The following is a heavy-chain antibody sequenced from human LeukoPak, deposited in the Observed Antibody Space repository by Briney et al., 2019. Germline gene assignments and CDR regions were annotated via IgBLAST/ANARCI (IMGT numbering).Heavy chain of an antibody. J-gene: IGHJ5*02. CDR2: ASSRGHP. D-gene: IGHD3-16*01. Sequence: TLYLTRNVFGDSINHGSYYWSWLRPPARTGLEWIGRASSRGHPTHHPSLKSRLPISITTPKNHFSLKVTSVTPSHPAIYLWVRDHVSRGVSIWFEPWGQGTGVTVSS. CDR1: GDSINHGSYY. V-gene: IGHV4-61*02. CDR3: VRDHVSRGVSIWFEP.